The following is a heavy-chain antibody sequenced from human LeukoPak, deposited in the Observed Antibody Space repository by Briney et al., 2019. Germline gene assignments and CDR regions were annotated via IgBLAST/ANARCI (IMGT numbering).Heavy chain of an antibody. CDR2: ISPDGSEK. CDR3: ASDTK. Sequence: GGSLRLSCAVSGLTFSSYWVTWVRQAPGKGLEWVANISPDGSEKYYVASVKGRFTISRDNAKNSLYLQMNSLRAEDTAVYYCASDTKWGQGILVTVSS. D-gene: IGHD2-8*01. J-gene: IGHJ4*02. CDR1: GLTFSSYW. V-gene: IGHV3-7*01.